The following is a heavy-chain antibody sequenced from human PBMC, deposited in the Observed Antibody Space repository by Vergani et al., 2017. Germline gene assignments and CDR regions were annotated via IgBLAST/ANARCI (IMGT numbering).Heavy chain of an antibody. Sequence: QLQLQESGPGLVKPSETLSLTCTVSGGSISSSSYYWGWIRQPPGKGLEWIGSNYYSGSTYYNPSLKSRVTISVDTSNNQFSLKLSSVTAADTAVYYCARPAYCGGDCIDYWGQGTLVTVSS. CDR1: GGSISSSSYY. D-gene: IGHD2-21*02. V-gene: IGHV4-39*01. CDR2: NYYSGST. J-gene: IGHJ4*02. CDR3: ARPAYCGGDCIDY.